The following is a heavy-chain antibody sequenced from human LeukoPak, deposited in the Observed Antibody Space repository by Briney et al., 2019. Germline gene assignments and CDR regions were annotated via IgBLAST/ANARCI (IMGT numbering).Heavy chain of an antibody. CDR1: GGSIGTYS. J-gene: IGHJ4*02. Sequence: PSETLSLTCTVSGGSIGTYSWNWIRQPPGKGLEWIGYIYYSGTTNYNPSLKSRVTISVDTSKNQFSLKLSSVTAADTAVYYCARHEYDYVWGSYRLGSLDYWGQGTLVTVSS. CDR2: IYYSGTT. CDR3: ARHEYDYVWGSYRLGSLDY. V-gene: IGHV4-59*08. D-gene: IGHD3-16*02.